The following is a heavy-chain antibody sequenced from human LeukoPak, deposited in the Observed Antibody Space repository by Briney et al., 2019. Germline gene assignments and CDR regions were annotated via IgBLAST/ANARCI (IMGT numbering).Heavy chain of an antibody. V-gene: IGHV3-48*03. CDR3: ARLTTMTTTGGPFDY. CDR2: ITSSGNTI. D-gene: IGHD4-17*01. Sequence: PGGSLRLSCAASGFTFSSYEMNWVRQAPGKGLEWVSYITSSGNTIYYADSVKGRFTISRDNAKISLYLQMNSLRAEDTAVYYCARLTTMTTTGGPFDYWGQGTLVTVSS. CDR1: GFTFSSYE. J-gene: IGHJ4*02.